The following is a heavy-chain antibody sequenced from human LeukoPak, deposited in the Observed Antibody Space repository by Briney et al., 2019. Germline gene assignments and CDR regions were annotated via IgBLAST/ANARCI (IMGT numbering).Heavy chain of an antibody. Sequence: ASVKVSCKASGYTFSAYYMNWVRQAPGQGLEWMGWINPNTGNTNFAQEFQGRVTMTRDTSISTVYMELSRLRSDATAVYYCARALPDSQAYSGYVTKPYHFDLWGQGTLVTVSS. J-gene: IGHJ4*02. D-gene: IGHD5-12*01. V-gene: IGHV1-2*02. CDR3: ARALPDSQAYSGYVTKPYHFDL. CDR1: GYTFSAYY. CDR2: INPNTGNT.